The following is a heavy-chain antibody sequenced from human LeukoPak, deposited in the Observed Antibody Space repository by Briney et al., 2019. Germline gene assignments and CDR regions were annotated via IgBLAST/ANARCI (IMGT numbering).Heavy chain of an antibody. V-gene: IGHV3-23*01. CDR2: ISGSGGST. D-gene: IGHD6-13*01. Sequence: GGSLRLSCAASGFTFSSYAMSWVRQAPGKGLEWVSAISGSGGSTYYADSVKGRFTISRDNSKNTLYLQMNSLRAEDTAVYYCAKDRRDSGRAAAGAFDIWGQGTMVTASS. CDR3: AKDRRDSGRAAAGAFDI. CDR1: GFTFSSYA. J-gene: IGHJ3*02.